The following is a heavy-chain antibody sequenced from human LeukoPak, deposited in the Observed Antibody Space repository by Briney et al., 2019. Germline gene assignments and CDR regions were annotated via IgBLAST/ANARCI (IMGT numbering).Heavy chain of an antibody. CDR3: AGGRPRGYCSGGSCYHNFDY. J-gene: IGHJ4*02. CDR2: ISGSGGST. D-gene: IGHD2-15*01. CDR1: GFTFSSYA. Sequence: GGSLRLSCAASGFTFSSYAMSWVRQAPGKGLEWISGISGSGGSTYYADSVKGRFTISRDNSKNTLYLQMNSLRVEDTAVYYCAGGRPRGYCSGGSCYHNFDYWGQGTLVTVSS. V-gene: IGHV3-23*01.